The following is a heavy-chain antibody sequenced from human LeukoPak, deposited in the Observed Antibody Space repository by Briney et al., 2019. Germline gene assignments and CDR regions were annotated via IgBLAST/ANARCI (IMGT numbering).Heavy chain of an antibody. Sequence: SETLSLTCTVSGGSISSGSYYWSWIRQPAGKGLEWIGRIYTSGSTNYNPSLKSRVTISVDTSKNQFSLKLSSVTAADTAVYYCARTLAASLYFDYWGQGTLVTVSS. CDR3: ARTLAASLYFDY. CDR2: IYTSGST. D-gene: IGHD2-15*01. J-gene: IGHJ4*02. CDR1: GGSISSGSYY. V-gene: IGHV4-61*02.